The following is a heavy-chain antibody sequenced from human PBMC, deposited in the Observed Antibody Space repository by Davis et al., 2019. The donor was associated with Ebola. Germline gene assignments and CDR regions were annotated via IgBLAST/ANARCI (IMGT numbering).Heavy chain of an antibody. CDR1: GFTFSSYA. J-gene: IGHJ4*02. CDR3: ANPGIAAAGIIYY. V-gene: IGHV3-23*01. D-gene: IGHD6-13*01. Sequence: GESLKISCAASGFTFSSYAMSWVRQAPGKGLEWVSAISGSGGSTYYADSVKGRFTISRDNSKNTLYLQMNSLRAEDTAVYYCANPGIAAAGIIYYWGQGTLVTVSS. CDR2: ISGSGGST.